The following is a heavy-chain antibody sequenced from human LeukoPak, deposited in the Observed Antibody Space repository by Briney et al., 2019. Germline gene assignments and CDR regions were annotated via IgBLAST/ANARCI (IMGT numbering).Heavy chain of an antibody. V-gene: IGHV4-34*01. Sequence: SETLSLTCAVYGGSFSGYYWSWIRQPPGKGLEWIGEINHSGSTNYNPSLKSRVTISVDTSKNQFSLKLSSVTAADTAVYYCARLSHTPYGSGNPPPNWGQGTLVTVSS. CDR1: GGSFSGYY. D-gene: IGHD3-10*01. CDR3: ARLSHTPYGSGNPPPN. J-gene: IGHJ4*02. CDR2: INHSGST.